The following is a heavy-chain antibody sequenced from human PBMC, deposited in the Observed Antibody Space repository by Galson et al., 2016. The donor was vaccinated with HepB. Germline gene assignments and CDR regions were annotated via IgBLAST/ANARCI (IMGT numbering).Heavy chain of an antibody. CDR3: VRGPRSGKWLQWGDI. CDR2: VDPVDSER. Sequence: SGAEVKKPGDSLKISCQGSGDSFNIYWIGWVRQMSGKGLEWMGMVDPVDSERRYSPSFQGKVIMYVDKCISTAYLQWISLEVSDTAMYYWVRGPRSGKWLQWGDIWGQGTMVTVSS. CDR1: GDSFNIYW. J-gene: IGHJ3*02. V-gene: IGHV5-51*01. D-gene: IGHD5-24*01.